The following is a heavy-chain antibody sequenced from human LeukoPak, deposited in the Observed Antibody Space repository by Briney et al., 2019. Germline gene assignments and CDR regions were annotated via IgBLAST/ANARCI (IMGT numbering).Heavy chain of an antibody. D-gene: IGHD3-10*01. CDR3: ARQIKSDYYGSGSYSLDD. V-gene: IGHV4-39*01. J-gene: IGHJ4*01. CDR2: IYYSGST. CDR1: GGSISSSSYY. Sequence: SETLSLTCIVSGGSISSSSYYWGWIRQPPGKGLEWIGTIYYSGSTYYNPSLKSRVTISVDTTKKQFSLSLKSVNPEDTAVYYCARQIKSDYYGSGSYSLDDWGQGILVTVSS.